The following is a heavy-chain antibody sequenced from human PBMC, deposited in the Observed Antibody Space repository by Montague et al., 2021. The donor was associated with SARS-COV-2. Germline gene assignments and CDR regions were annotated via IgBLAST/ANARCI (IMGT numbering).Heavy chain of an antibody. CDR3: VSQEGSIY. Sequence: YLRLSCAAPGFTFSSYSMNWVRQAPGKGLEWVSSISSSSSYIYYADSVKGRFTISRDNAKNSLYLQMNSLRAEDTAVYYCVSQEGSIYWGQGTLVTVSS. CDR1: GFTFSSYS. CDR2: ISSSSSYI. V-gene: IGHV3-21*01. J-gene: IGHJ4*02. D-gene: IGHD2/OR15-2a*01.